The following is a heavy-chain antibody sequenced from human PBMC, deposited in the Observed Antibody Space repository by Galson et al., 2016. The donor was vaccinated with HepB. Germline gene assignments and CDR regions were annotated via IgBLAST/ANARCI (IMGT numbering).Heavy chain of an antibody. CDR1: GFSFDDYT. V-gene: IGHV3-43*01. CDR2: INWDGSST. D-gene: IGHD2-15*01. J-gene: IGHJ6*02. Sequence: SLRLSCAASGFSFDDYTMHWVRQRPGKGLEWVCLINWDGSSTYYADSVKGRIIISRDNNKKSLYLQMNSLKTEDTALYYCAKSTRVIAATPDYYNMDVWGQGTTVTVSS. CDR3: AKSTRVIAATPDYYNMDV.